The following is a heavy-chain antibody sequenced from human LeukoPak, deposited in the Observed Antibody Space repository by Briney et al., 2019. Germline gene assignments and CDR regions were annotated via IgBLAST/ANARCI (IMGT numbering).Heavy chain of an antibody. CDR1: GFTFSSYI. V-gene: IGHV3-48*02. D-gene: IGHD3-9*01. J-gene: IGHJ4*02. CDR2: ISCNSSTI. CDR3: ARDIRHYDILTGYYNADYFDY. Sequence: GGSLRLSCAASGFTFSSYIMNWVRQAPGKGLEWVSSISCNSSTIYYADSVKGRFTISRDNSKNSLYLQMNSLRDEDTAVYYCARDIRHYDILTGYYNADYFDYWGQGTLVTVSS.